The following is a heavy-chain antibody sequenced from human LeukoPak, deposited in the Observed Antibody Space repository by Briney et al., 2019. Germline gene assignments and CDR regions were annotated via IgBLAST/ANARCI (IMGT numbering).Heavy chain of an antibody. D-gene: IGHD4-23*01. J-gene: IGHJ3*02. CDR1: GGSISSSSYY. Sequence: SETLSLTCTVSGGSISSSSYYWGWIRQPPGKGLEWIGSIYYSGSTYYNPSLKSRVTISVDTSKNQFPLKLSSVTAADTAVYYCARAYDYGGSGRFFDIWGQGTMVTVSS. V-gene: IGHV4-39*01. CDR2: IYYSGST. CDR3: ARAYDYGGSGRFFDI.